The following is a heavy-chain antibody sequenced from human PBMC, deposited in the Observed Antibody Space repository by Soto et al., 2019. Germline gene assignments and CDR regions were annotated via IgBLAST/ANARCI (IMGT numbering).Heavy chain of an antibody. V-gene: IGHV3-33*01. Sequence: QVQLVESGGGVVQPGRSLRLSCAASGFTFSSYGMHWVRQAPGKGLEWVAVIWYDGSNKYYADSVKGRFTISRDNSKNPLYLQMNSLRAEDTAVYYCAREAGGTGAFDIWGQGTMVTVSS. CDR3: AREAGGTGAFDI. J-gene: IGHJ3*02. D-gene: IGHD1-1*01. CDR1: GFTFSSYG. CDR2: IWYDGSNK.